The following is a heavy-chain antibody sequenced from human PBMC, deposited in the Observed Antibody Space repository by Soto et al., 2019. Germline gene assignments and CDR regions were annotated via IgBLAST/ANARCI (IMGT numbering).Heavy chain of an antibody. CDR2: INHSGST. CDR3: ARVGWDCTNGVCYYYYGMDV. D-gene: IGHD2-8*01. J-gene: IGHJ6*02. Sequence: SETLSLTCAVYGGSFSGYYWSWIRQPPGKGLEWIGEINHSGSTNYNPSLKSRVTISVDTSKNQFSLKLSSVTAADTAVYYCARVGWDCTNGVCYYYYGMDVWGQGTTVTVSS. V-gene: IGHV4-34*01. CDR1: GGSFSGYY.